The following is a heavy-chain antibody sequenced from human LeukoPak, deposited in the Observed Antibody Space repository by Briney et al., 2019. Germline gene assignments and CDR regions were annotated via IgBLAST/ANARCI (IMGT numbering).Heavy chain of an antibody. J-gene: IGHJ6*02. CDR1: GGTFSSYA. CDR2: IIPILGIA. CDR3: ARGGGVGSFDWEGYYGMDV. V-gene: IGHV1-69*04. Sequence: ASVKVSCKASGGTFSSYAISWVRQAPGQGLEWMGRIIPILGIANYAQKFQGRVTITADKSTSTAYMELSSLRSEDTAVYYCARGGGVGSFDWEGYYGMDVWGQGTTVTVSS. D-gene: IGHD2-15*01.